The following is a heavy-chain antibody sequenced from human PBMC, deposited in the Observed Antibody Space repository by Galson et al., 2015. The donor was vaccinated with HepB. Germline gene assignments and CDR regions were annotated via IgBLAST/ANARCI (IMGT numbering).Heavy chain of an antibody. D-gene: IGHD2-15*01. CDR2: IYHDGKYQ. J-gene: IGHJ6*03. Sequence: SLRLSCAGSGFTFSTYGIHWVRQAPGKGLEWVAIIYHDGKYQSYADSVKGRFTISRDNSKNTVFLQMNSLRAEDTAVYYCARDIGLSHMDVWGKGTTVAVSS. CDR1: GFTFSTYG. V-gene: IGHV3-33*01. CDR3: ARDIGLSHMDV.